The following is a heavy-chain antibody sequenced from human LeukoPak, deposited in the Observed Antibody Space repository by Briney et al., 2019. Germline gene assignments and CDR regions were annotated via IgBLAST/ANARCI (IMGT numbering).Heavy chain of an antibody. CDR3: ASGSGSYRTPYYYMDV. CDR2: IYSGGST. V-gene: IGHV3-53*01. J-gene: IGHJ6*03. D-gene: IGHD3-10*01. CDR1: GFTVSSNY. Sequence: PGGSLRLSCVASGFTVSSNYMSWVRQAPGKGLEWGSVIYSGGSTYYADSVKGRFTISRDNSKNTLYLQMNSLRAEDTAVYYCASGSGSYRTPYYYMDVWGTGTTVTVSS.